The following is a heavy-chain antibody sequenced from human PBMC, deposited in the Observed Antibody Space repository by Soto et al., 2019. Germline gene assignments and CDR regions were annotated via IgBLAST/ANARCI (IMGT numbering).Heavy chain of an antibody. CDR3: ARVLYYGSGSYSPYGMDV. J-gene: IGHJ6*02. CDR2: VSPPFRTS. CDR1: GVSFNNNG. V-gene: IGHV1-69*01. D-gene: IGHD3-10*01. Sequence: QVQLVQSGAEMKKPGSSGKVSCKTSGVSFNNNGIGWVRQAPGHGLEWMGGVSPPFRTSNYARKFQGRISITADASTGTVNMELSSLTSEDTAQYYCARVLYYGSGSYSPYGMDVWGQGTTVTVSS.